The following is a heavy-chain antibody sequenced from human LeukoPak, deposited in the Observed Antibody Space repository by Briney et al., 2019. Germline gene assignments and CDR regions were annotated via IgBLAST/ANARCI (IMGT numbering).Heavy chain of an antibody. Sequence: SETLSLTCTVSGGSISSGGYYWSWIRQHPGKGLEWIGYIYYSGSTYYNPSLKSRVTISVDTSKNQFSLKLSSVTAADTAVYYCARLTGYSSGWYRNDFYYFDYWGQGTLVTVSS. D-gene: IGHD6-19*01. CDR2: IYYSGST. CDR3: ARLTGYSSGWYRNDFYYFDY. V-gene: IGHV4-31*03. CDR1: GGSISSGGYY. J-gene: IGHJ4*02.